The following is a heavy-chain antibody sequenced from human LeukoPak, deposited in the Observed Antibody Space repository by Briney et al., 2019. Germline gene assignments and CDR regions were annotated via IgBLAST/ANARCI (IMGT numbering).Heavy chain of an antibody. CDR2: ISGSSNYI. J-gene: IGHJ4*02. CDR3: AREPSEWYLDY. V-gene: IGHV3-21*06. Sequence: GSLRLSCAVSGFTFSDRSINWVRQAPGKGLEWVSYISGSSNYIYYADSVKGRFTISRDSAKSSVYLQMNSLRVEDTAVYYCAREPSEWYLDYWGRGTPVTVSS. CDR1: GFTFSDRS. D-gene: IGHD3-3*01.